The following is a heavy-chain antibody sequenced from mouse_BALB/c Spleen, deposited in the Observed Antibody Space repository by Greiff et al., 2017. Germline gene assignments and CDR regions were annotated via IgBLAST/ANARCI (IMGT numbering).Heavy chain of an antibody. CDR3: ARGYEGFAY. CDR2: IDPANGNT. D-gene: IGHD2-14*01. J-gene: IGHJ3*01. Sequence: VQLKESGAELVKPGASVKLSCTASGFNIKDTYMHWVQQRPEQGLEWIGRIDPANGNTKYDPKFQGMAIITADTSSHTAYLQLSSLTSEDTAVYYCARGYEGFAYWGQGTLVTVSA. CDR1: GFNIKDTY. V-gene: IGHV14-3*02.